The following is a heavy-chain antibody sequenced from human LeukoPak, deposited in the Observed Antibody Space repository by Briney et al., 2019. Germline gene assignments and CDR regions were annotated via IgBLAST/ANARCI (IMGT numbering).Heavy chain of an antibody. D-gene: IGHD6-6*01. CDR2: INHSGST. CDR1: GGSMNRYY. J-gene: IGHJ4*02. CDR3: ARGGAARPYFDY. V-gene: IGHV4-34*01. Sequence: SETLSLTCSVSGGSMNRYYWGWIRQPPGKGLEWIGEINHSGSTNYNPSLKSRVTISVDTSKNQFSLKLSSVTAADTAVYYCARGGAARPYFDYWGQGTLVTVSS.